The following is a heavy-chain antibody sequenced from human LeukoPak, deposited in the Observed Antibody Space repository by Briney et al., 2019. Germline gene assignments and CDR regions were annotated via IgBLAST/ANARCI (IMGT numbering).Heavy chain of an antibody. D-gene: IGHD2-2*01. J-gene: IGHJ4*02. V-gene: IGHV3-30*03. Sequence: PGRSLRLSCAASGFTFSSYGMHWVRQAPGKGLEWVAVISYDGSNKYYADSVKGRFTISRDNSKNTLYLQMNSLRAEDTAVYYCARDDQLASFDYWGQGTLVTVSS. CDR2: ISYDGSNK. CDR1: GFTFSSYG. CDR3: ARDDQLASFDY.